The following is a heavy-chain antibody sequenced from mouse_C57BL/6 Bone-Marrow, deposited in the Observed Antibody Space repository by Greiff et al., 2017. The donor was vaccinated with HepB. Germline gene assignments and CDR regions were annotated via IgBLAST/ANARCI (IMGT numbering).Heavy chain of an antibody. Sequence: EVKLVESEGGLVQPGSSMKLSCTASGFTFSDYYMPWVRQVPEKGLEWVANINYDGSSTYYLDSLKSRFIISRDNAKNMLYLQMSSLKSEDTATYYCARDPNWYFDFGGRGKALTVTA. J-gene: IGHJ2*01. CDR2: INYDGSST. D-gene: IGHD4-1*02. CDR3: ARDPNWYFDF. V-gene: IGHV5-16*01. CDR1: GFTFSDYY.